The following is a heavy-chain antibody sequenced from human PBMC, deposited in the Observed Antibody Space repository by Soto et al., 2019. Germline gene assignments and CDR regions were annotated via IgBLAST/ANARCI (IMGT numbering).Heavy chain of an antibody. Sequence: QTGGSLRLSCAASGFTFSNFAMSLVRQAPGKGLEWVSTMSGSGDNTHYADSVKGRLTISRDNSKNTLYLEMNSLRVEDTGTYYCAKDRWAIVVEPTGIEAYDVWGQGTMVTVSS. D-gene: IGHD2-15*01. CDR3: AKDRWAIVVEPTGIEAYDV. CDR2: MSGSGDNT. V-gene: IGHV3-23*01. J-gene: IGHJ3*01. CDR1: GFTFSNFA.